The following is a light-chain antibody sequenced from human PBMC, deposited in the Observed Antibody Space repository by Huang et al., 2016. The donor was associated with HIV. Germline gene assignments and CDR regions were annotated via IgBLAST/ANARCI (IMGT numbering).Light chain of an antibody. CDR3: QQSYSVPLT. CDR2: AAS. J-gene: IGKJ4*01. Sequence: DIQMIQSPSSLSASVGDRVTITCRASQSISNNLNWYQQKPGKAPKLLIYAASSLQSAVPSRFGGSGSGTDFALTISSLEREDFATYYCQQSYSVPLTFGGGNKVDIK. V-gene: IGKV1-39*01. CDR1: QSISNN.